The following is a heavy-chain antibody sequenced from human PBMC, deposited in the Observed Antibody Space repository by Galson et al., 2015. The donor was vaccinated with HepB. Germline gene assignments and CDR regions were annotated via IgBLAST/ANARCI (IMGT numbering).Heavy chain of an antibody. D-gene: IGHD3-22*01. CDR1: GYTFTGYY. J-gene: IGHJ5*02. CDR3: ARSNYDSGGYFNWFDP. V-gene: IGHV1-2*06. CDR2: INPNSGGT. Sequence: SVKVSCKASGYTFTGYYMHWVRQAPGQGLEWMGRINPNSGGTNYAQKFQGRVTMTRDTSISTAYMELSRLRSDDTAVYYCARSNYDSGGYFNWFDPWGQGTLVTVSS.